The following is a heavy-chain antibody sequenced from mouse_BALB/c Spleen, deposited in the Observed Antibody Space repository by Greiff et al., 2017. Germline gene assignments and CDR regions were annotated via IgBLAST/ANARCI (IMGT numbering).Heavy chain of an antibody. CDR1: GFNIKDYY. J-gene: IGHJ2*01. CDR2: IDTENGNT. CDR3: ARGGNYFDY. D-gene: IGHD1-1*02. Sequence: VQLQQSGAELVKPGASVKLSCKASGFNIKDYYMHWVKQRPEQGLEWIGCIDTENGNTKYDPKFQGKASITADTSYNTAYLQLSSLTSEDTAVYYCARGGNYFDYWGQGTTLTVSS. V-gene: IGHV14-1*02.